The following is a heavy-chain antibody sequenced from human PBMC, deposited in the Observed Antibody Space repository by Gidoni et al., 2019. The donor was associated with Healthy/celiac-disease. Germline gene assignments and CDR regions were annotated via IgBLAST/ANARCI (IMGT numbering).Heavy chain of an antibody. CDR3: ANSGDNWNGGGYFDY. CDR2: INAGNGNT. CDR1: GYTFTSYA. D-gene: IGHD1-20*01. Sequence: QVQLVQSGAEVKKPGASVKVSCQASGYTFTSYAMHWVRQAPGQRLEWMGGINAGNGNTKYSQKFQGRVTITRDTSASTAYMELSSLRSEDTAVYYCANSGDNWNGGGYFDYWGQGTLVTVSS. V-gene: IGHV1-3*01. J-gene: IGHJ4*02.